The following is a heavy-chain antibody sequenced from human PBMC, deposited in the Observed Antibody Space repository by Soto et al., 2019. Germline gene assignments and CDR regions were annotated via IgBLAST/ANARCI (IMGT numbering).Heavy chain of an antibody. Sequence: ASVKVSCKASGYTFTSYGISWVRQAPGQGLEWMGWISAYNGNTNYAQKLQGRVTMTTDTSTSTAYMELRSLRSDDTAVYYCARVSSLGDGGGDCHDAFDIWGQGTMVTVSS. V-gene: IGHV1-18*01. D-gene: IGHD2-21*02. CDR3: ARVSSLGDGGGDCHDAFDI. CDR1: GYTFTSYG. CDR2: ISAYNGNT. J-gene: IGHJ3*02.